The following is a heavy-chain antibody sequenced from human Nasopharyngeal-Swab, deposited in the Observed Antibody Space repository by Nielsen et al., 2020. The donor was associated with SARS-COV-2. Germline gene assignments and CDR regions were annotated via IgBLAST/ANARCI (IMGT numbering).Heavy chain of an antibody. V-gene: IGHV3-23*03. Sequence: WIRQPPGKGLEWVSVIYSGGSSTYYADSVKGRFTISRDNSKNTLYLQMNSLRAEDTAVYYCAREWFGDHTPPTYYYGMDVWGQGTTVTVSS. CDR2: IYSGGSST. D-gene: IGHD3-10*01. J-gene: IGHJ6*02. CDR3: AREWFGDHTPPTYYYGMDV.